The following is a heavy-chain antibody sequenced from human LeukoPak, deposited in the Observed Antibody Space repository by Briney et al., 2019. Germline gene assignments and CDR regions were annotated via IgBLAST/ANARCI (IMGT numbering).Heavy chain of an antibody. V-gene: IGHV3-48*01. CDR1: GFTFSSYS. CDR2: ISSSSSTI. CDR3: ARDSDGYMDV. J-gene: IGHJ6*03. Sequence: GGSLRLSCAASGFTFSSYSMNWVRQAPGKGLEWVSYISSSSSTIYYADSVKGRFTISRDNARNSLYLQMNSLRAEDTAVYYCARDSDGYMDVWGKGTTVTVSS.